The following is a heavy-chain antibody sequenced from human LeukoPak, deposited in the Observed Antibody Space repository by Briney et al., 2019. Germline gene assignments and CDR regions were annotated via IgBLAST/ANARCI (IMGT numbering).Heavy chain of an antibody. CDR1: GGPFSGYY. J-gene: IGHJ4*02. Sequence: SETLSLTCAVDGGPFSGYYWSWIRQPPGKGLEWIGEINHSGSTNYNPSLKSRATISVDTSKNQFSLKLSSLTAADTAVYYCARYGGNSGFDYWGQETLVTVSS. CDR2: INHSGST. V-gene: IGHV4-34*01. CDR3: ARYGGNSGFDY. D-gene: IGHD4-23*01.